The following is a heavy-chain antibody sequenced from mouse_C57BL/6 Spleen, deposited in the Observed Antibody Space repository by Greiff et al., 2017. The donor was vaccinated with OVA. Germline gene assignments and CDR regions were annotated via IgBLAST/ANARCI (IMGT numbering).Heavy chain of an antibody. CDR1: GYTFTSYW. J-gene: IGHJ2*01. CDR2: INPSNGGT. CDR3: ARSVYYGSFYC. Sequence: QVQLQQPGTELVKPGASVKLSCKASGYTFTSYWMHWVKQRPGHGLEWIGNINPSNGGTNYNEKFKSKATLTADKSSSTAYMQLSSLTSEDSAVYYCARSVYYGSFYCWGQGTTLTVSS. V-gene: IGHV1-53*01. D-gene: IGHD1-1*01.